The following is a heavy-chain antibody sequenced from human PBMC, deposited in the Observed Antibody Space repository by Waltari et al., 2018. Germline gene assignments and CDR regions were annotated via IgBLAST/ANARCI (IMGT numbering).Heavy chain of an antibody. Sequence: QVQLVQSGAEVKKPGASVKVSCKVSGYTLTELSMHWVRQAPGKGIEWMGGFDPEDDETSDAQKFHGRVTKTEDTSTATAYMELSSLGSEDTAVYYCATDASSFNFDYWGQGTLVTVSS. CDR2: FDPEDDET. J-gene: IGHJ4*02. CDR3: ATDASSFNFDY. D-gene: IGHD6-13*01. V-gene: IGHV1-24*01. CDR1: GYTLTELS.